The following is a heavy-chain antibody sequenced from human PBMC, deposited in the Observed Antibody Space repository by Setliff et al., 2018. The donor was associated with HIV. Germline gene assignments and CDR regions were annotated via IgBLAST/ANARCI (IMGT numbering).Heavy chain of an antibody. V-gene: IGHV4-4*07. CDR2: IYISGNT. J-gene: IGHJ4*02. Sequence: PSETLSLTCNVSGGSISPYYWSWIRQPAGKGLEWIGRIYISGNTIYNPSLKSRVTMSVDTSKNQFSLKLSSVTAADTAVYYCARREGAGKFDCWGQGTLVTVSS. CDR1: GGSISPYY. CDR3: ARREGAGKFDC.